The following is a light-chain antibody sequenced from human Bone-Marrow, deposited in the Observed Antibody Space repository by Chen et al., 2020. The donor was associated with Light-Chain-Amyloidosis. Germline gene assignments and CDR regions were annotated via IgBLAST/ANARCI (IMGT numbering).Light chain of an antibody. Sequence: SYVLTQPSSVSVAPGQTATIACGGNNIGSTSVHWFQQTPGQAPLLVVYDDSDRPSGIPERLSGANSWNTATLPISRVEAGDEDDYYCQVWDRSSDRPVFGGGTKLAVL. CDR1: NIGSTS. V-gene: IGLV3-21*02. CDR3: QVWDRSSDRPV. CDR2: DDS. J-gene: IGLJ3*02.